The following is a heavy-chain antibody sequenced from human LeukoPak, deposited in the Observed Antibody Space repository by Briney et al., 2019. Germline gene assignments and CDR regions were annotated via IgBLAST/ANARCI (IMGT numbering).Heavy chain of an antibody. J-gene: IGHJ4*02. CDR2: ISSNGGST. V-gene: IGHV3-64*01. Sequence: GGSLRLSCAASGFTFSSYAMHWVRQAPGKGLEYVSAISSNGGSTYYANSVKGRFTISRDNSKNTLYLQMGSLRAEDMAVYYCARVAVAGTRYFDYWGQGTLATVS. CDR1: GFTFSSYA. CDR3: ARVAVAGTRYFDY. D-gene: IGHD6-19*01.